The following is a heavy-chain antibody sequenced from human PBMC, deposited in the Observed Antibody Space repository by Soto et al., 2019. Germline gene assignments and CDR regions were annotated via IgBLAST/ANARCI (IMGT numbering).Heavy chain of an antibody. Sequence: QVQLVQSGAEVKKPGSSVKVSCKASGGTFSSYPISWVRQAPGQGLEWMGRIIPILDITDYAQRFQGRVTITADKATSTAYMELSSMSSDDTAMYYCARATSTGTTSAYYFDYWGQGTLVTVSS. J-gene: IGHJ4*02. D-gene: IGHD1-7*01. CDR2: IIPILDIT. V-gene: IGHV1-69*02. CDR3: ARATSTGTTSAYYFDY. CDR1: GGTFSSYP.